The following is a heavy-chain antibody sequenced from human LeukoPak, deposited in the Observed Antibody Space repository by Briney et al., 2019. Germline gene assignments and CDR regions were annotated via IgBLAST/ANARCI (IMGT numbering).Heavy chain of an antibody. J-gene: IGHJ5*02. Sequence: ASVKVSCKASGYTFTGYYMHWVRQAPGQGLEWVGWINPNSGDRSYAQTFQGRVTMTRDTSITTAYMELSRLTSDDTAVYYCMRDGVGAPPWGQGTLVTVSS. V-gene: IGHV1-2*02. CDR1: GYTFTGYY. CDR2: INPNSGDR. CDR3: MRDGVGAPP. D-gene: IGHD1-26*01.